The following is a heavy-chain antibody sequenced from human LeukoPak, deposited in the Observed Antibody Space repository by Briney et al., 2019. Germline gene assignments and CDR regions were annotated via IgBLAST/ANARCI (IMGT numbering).Heavy chain of an antibody. V-gene: IGHV3-23*01. CDR1: GLTLSPYT. Sequence: GGSLRLSCVASGLTLSPYTMSWVRQAPGKGLEWVSTISGGGDSTYYAYSVKGRFTISRDNSKNTLYLQMNSLRAEDTAVYYCAKGGTYYDFWSGYYWGQGTLVTVSS. D-gene: IGHD3-3*01. CDR3: AKGGTYYDFWSGYY. CDR2: ISGGGDST. J-gene: IGHJ4*02.